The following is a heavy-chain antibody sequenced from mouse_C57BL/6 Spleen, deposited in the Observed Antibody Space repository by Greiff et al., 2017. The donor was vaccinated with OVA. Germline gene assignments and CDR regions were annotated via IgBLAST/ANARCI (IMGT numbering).Heavy chain of an antibody. D-gene: IGHD1-1*01. CDR1: GYSITSGYY. Sequence: EVKLLESGPGLVKPSQSLSLTCSVTGYSITSGYYWNWIRQFPGNKLEWMGYISYDGSNNYNPSLKNRISITRDTSKNQFFLKLNSVTTEDTATYYCAREEVVATSPFDYWGQGTTLTVSS. J-gene: IGHJ2*01. CDR3: AREEVVATSPFDY. V-gene: IGHV3-6*01. CDR2: ISYDGSN.